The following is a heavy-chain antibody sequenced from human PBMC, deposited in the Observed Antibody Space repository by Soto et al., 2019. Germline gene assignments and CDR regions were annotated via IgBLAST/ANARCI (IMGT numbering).Heavy chain of an antibody. J-gene: IGHJ4*02. Sequence: EVQLVESGGGLVQLGGSLRLSCAASGFTFSSYWMHWVHQAPGKGLVWVSRINSDGSSTSYADSVKGRFTISRDNAKNTLYLQMNSLRAEDTAVYSCARDGGSYLIDYWGQGTLVTVSS. CDR2: INSDGSST. D-gene: IGHD1-26*01. V-gene: IGHV3-74*01. CDR3: ARDGGSYLIDY. CDR1: GFTFSSYW.